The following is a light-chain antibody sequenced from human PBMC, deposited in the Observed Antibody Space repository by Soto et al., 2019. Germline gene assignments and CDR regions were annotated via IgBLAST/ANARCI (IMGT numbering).Light chain of an antibody. CDR3: QQYGSSPRT. V-gene: IGKV3-20*01. Sequence: EIVLSQSPGTLSLSPGESATLSCRASQSFSSSYLAWYQQKPGQAPMLLIYGASNRATGIPDRFSGSGSGTDFTLTISRLEPEDFAVYYCQQYGSSPRTFGQGTKVEIK. J-gene: IGKJ1*01. CDR2: GAS. CDR1: QSFSSSY.